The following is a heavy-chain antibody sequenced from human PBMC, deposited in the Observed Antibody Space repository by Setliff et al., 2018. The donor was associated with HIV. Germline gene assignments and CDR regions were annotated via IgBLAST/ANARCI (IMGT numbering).Heavy chain of an antibody. CDR2: IFYSGSA. Sequence: PSETLSLTCTVSGGSISSSSYYWGWIRQPPGKGREWIGSIFYSGSANYNPSLRSPVAISVDTSKNQFSLKLTSVTAADTAVYYCFLFYDDRSGFYWDWGQGTPVTVSS. V-gene: IGHV4-39*01. D-gene: IGHD3-22*01. J-gene: IGHJ4*02. CDR1: GGSISSSSYY. CDR3: FLFYDDRSGFYWD.